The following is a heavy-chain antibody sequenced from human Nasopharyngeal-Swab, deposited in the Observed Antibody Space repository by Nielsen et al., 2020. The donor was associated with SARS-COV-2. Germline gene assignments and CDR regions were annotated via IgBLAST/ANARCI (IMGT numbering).Heavy chain of an antibody. V-gene: IGHV3-30-3*01. J-gene: IGHJ6*02. D-gene: IGHD2-2*01. CDR2: ISYDGSNK. Sequence: GESLKISCAASGFTFSSYAMHWVRQAPGKGLEWVAVISYDGSNKYYADSVKGRFTISRDNSKNTLYLQMNSLRAENTAVYYCAREIPADFYYYYYYGMDVWGQGTTVTVSS. CDR1: GFTFSSYA. CDR3: AREIPADFYYYYYYGMDV.